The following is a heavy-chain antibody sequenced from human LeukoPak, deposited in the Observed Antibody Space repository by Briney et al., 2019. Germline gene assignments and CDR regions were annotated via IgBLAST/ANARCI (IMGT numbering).Heavy chain of an antibody. Sequence: SGTLSLTCAVSGGSISSSNWWSWVRQPPGKGLEWIGEIYHSGGTNYNPSLKSRVTISVDKSKNQFSLKLSSVTAADTAVYYCARVVEAAIQYYFDYWGQGTLVTVSS. CDR3: ARVVEAAIQYYFDY. CDR2: IYHSGGT. J-gene: IGHJ4*02. D-gene: IGHD6-13*01. CDR1: GGSISSSNW. V-gene: IGHV4-4*02.